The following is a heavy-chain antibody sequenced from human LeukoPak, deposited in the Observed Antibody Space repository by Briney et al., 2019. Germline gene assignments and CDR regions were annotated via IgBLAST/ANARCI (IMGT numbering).Heavy chain of an antibody. D-gene: IGHD3-22*01. CDR3: ARHQEGVYYDSSGYYGDY. CDR2: IYYSGST. V-gene: IGHV4-39*01. J-gene: IGHJ4*02. CDR1: GGSISSSSYY. Sequence: SETLSLTCTLSGGSISSSSYYWGWIRQPPGKGLEWIGSIYYSGSTYYNPSLKSRVTISVDTSKNQFSLKLSSVTAADTAVYYCARHQEGVYYDSSGYYGDYWGQGTLVTVSS.